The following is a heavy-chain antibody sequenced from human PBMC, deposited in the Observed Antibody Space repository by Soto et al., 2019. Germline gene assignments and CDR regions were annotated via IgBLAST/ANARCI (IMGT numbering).Heavy chain of an antibody. V-gene: IGHV1-8*01. CDR2: MSPNSGNT. D-gene: IGHD2-21*02. CDR1: GYTFTSYD. Sequence: QVQLVQSGAEVKKPGASVKVSCKASGYTFTSYDINWVRQATGQGLEWMGWMSPNSGNTGYAQKFQGIVTITRNTSISRAYMELSSLSSQDTAVYYCARAKYGGNSDWFDPWGQGTLVTVSS. CDR3: ARAKYGGNSDWFDP. J-gene: IGHJ5*02.